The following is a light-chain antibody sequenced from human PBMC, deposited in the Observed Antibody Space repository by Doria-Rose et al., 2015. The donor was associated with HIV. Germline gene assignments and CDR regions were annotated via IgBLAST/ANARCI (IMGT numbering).Light chain of an antibody. CDR2: DGS. Sequence: EIVLTQSPGTLPLSPGERATLSCGASQSFSSTYLAWYQQKPGQAPSLLIYDGSTRATGIPDRFSASGSGTDFTLTINRLEPEDFALYYCHQYGTSWTFGQGTKVEI. CDR3: HQYGTSWT. J-gene: IGKJ1*01. CDR1: QSFSSTY. V-gene: IGKV3-20*01.